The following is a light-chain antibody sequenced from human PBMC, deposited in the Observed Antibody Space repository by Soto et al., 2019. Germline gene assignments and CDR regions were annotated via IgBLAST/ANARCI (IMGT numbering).Light chain of an antibody. CDR3: SSYAGSSTWR. CDR1: SSDIGSYDL. CDR2: EVT. V-gene: IGLV2-14*02. Sequence: QSALTQPASVSGSPGQSITISCTGTSSDIGSYDLVSWYQQHPGTAPKLIIYEVTRRPSGVPDRFSGSKSGNTASLTVSGLQAEDEADYYCSSYAGSSTWRFGGGTQLTVL. J-gene: IGLJ3*02.